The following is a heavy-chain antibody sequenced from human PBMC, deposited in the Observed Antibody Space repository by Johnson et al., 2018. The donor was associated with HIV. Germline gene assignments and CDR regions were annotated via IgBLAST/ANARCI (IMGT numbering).Heavy chain of an antibody. CDR1: GFTLSSYG. J-gene: IGHJ3*02. CDR3: AKASSGWYTAFDI. Sequence: QVQLVESGGGVVQPGRSLRLACAASGFTLSSYGMHWVRQAPGKGLEWVAVIWYDESNKYYADSVKGRFTVSRDNFKNTLYLQMNSLRAEDTAVYYCAKASSGWYTAFDIWGQGTMVTVAS. D-gene: IGHD6-19*01. CDR2: IWYDESNK. V-gene: IGHV3-33*06.